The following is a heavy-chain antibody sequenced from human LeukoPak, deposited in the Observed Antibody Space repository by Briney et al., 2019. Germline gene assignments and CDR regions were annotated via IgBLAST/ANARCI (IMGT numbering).Heavy chain of an antibody. D-gene: IGHD6-13*01. CDR3: ARAGGDIVAADFDF. Sequence: SETLSLTCTVSGASISSRYWSWIRQPPGKGLEWTGDIHYSGSINYNPSLKSRVTISADTSKNQFSLKLSSVTAADTAVYYCARAGGDIVAADFDFWGQGTLVTVSS. J-gene: IGHJ4*02. CDR1: GASISSRY. V-gene: IGHV4-59*11. CDR2: IHYSGSI.